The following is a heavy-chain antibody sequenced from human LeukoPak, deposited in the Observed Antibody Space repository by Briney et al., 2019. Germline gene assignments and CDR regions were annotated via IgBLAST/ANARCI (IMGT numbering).Heavy chain of an antibody. V-gene: IGHV1-18*01. Sequence: ASVKVSFKASGYTFTSYGISWVRQAPGQGLEWMGWISAYNGNTNYAQKLQGRVTMTTDTSTSTAYMELRSLRSDDTAVYYCARDVGRITMIVVVITNYGMDVWGQGTTVTVSS. CDR3: ARDVGRITMIVVVITNYGMDV. CDR1: GYTFTSYG. D-gene: IGHD3-22*01. CDR2: ISAYNGNT. J-gene: IGHJ6*02.